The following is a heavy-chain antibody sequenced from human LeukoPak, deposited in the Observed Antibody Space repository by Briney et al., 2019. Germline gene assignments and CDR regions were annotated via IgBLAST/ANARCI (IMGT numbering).Heavy chain of an antibody. CDR1: GFAFSSYG. J-gene: IGHJ4*02. D-gene: IGHD5-12*01. CDR3: AKEGKHIVATITRGLDY. Sequence: GGSLRLSCAASGFAFSSYGMHWVRQAPGKGLEWVAVISYDGSNKYYADSVKGRFTISRDNSKNTLYLQMNSLRAEDTAVYYCAKEGKHIVATITRGLDYWGQGTLVTVSS. V-gene: IGHV3-30*18. CDR2: ISYDGSNK.